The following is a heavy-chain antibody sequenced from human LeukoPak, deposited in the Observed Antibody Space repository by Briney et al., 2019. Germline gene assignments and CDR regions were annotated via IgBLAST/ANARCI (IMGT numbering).Heavy chain of an antibody. J-gene: IGHJ6*04. Sequence: ASVKVSCKASGFTFTTSALQWVRQARGQGLEWIGWIVVGSGNTNYAQKFQERVIITRDMSTSTAYMELSSVRSEDTAVYYCAAGGPADYRSIYDYGMDFWGRGTPVTVSS. D-gene: IGHD4-11*01. V-gene: IGHV1-58*01. CDR1: GFTFTTSA. CDR2: IVVGSGNT. CDR3: AAGGPADYRSIYDYGMDF.